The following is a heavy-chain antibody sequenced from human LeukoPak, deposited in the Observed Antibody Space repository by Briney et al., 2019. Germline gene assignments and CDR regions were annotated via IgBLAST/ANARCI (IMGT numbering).Heavy chain of an antibody. V-gene: IGHV3-23*01. J-gene: IGHJ6*02. D-gene: IGHD2-21*02. CDR1: GFTFSSSA. Sequence: GGSLRLSCAASGFTFSSSAMTWVRQAPGKGLEWVSVVSGSGDATYYADSVKGRFTISRHNSKNTLYGQMNNLRADDTAVYYCAKSSVTASRHYGMDVWGQGTTVTVSS. CDR2: VSGSGDAT. CDR3: AKSSVTASRHYGMDV.